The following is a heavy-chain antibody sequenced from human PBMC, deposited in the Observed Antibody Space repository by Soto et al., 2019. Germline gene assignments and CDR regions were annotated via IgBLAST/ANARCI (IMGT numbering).Heavy chain of an antibody. J-gene: IGHJ4*02. CDR2: ISSDGSNK. Sequence: GGSLRLSWAASGFTFSSYGIHWVRQAPGKGLEWVAVISSDGSNKYYADSVKGRFSLSRDNSKHTLYRQMNSVRAEDTAVYYCAKAGPEQPGHSSSALAAMAGDNWGRETLVTVPS. V-gene: IGHV3-30*18. D-gene: IGHD6-6*01. CDR3: AKAGPEQPGHSSSALAAMAGDN. CDR1: GFTFSSYG.